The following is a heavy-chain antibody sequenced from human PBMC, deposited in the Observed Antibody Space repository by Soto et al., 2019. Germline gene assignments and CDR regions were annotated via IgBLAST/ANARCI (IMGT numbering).Heavy chain of an antibody. V-gene: IGHV6-1*01. CDR3: ATWRYDY. Sequence: PSQTLSLTCAISGYSVSSNSAAWNWIRHSPSRGLEWLGRTYYRSKWYNDYAVSLRGRITLNPDPTKNQFPLQLNSATPEDTAVYYCATWRYDYWGQGTVVTVSS. J-gene: IGHJ4*02. CDR1: GYSVSSNSAA. CDR2: TYYRSKWYN.